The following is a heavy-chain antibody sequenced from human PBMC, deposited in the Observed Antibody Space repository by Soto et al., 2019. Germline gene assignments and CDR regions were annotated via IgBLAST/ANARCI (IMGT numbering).Heavy chain of an antibody. CDR1: GFTFSSYA. CDR3: ANILGYCSSTSCYPYYYGMDV. J-gene: IGHJ6*02. CDR2: VSSDGRNK. Sequence: QGQLVESGGGVVQPGRSLRLSCAASGFTFSSYAMHWVLQAPGKGLEWVAVVSSDGRNKYYADSVKGRFTVSRDNSKNSLYLQKNSRRAEETAVYYCANILGYCSSTSCYPYYYGMDVWGQGTTVTVSS. V-gene: IGHV3-30*04. D-gene: IGHD2-2*01.